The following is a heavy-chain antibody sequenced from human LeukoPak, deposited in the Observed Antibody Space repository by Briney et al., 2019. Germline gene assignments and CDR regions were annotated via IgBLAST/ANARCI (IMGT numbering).Heavy chain of an antibody. CDR2: IYYSGST. V-gene: IGHV4-39*01. CDR3: ARSYYESPWFDP. CDR1: GGSISSSSYY. Sequence: SETLSLTCTVSGGSISSSSYYWGWIRQPPGKGLEWIGSIYYSGSTYYNPSLKSRVTISVDTSKNQFSLKLSSVTAADTAVYYCARSYYESPWFDPWGQGTLVIVSS. D-gene: IGHD3-3*01. J-gene: IGHJ5*02.